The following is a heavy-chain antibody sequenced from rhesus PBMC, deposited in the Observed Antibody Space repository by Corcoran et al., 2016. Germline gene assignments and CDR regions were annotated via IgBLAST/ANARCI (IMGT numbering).Heavy chain of an antibody. J-gene: IGHJ4*01. D-gene: IGHD6-25*01. CDR2: IGGSDGST. CDR1: GYSIKTGYG. CDR3: TTGRRGGAATGTSFFDY. V-gene: IGHV4-127*01. Sequence: QVQLQESGPGLVKPSETLSLTCTVSGYSIKTGYGWNWIRQPPVKGMEWIAYIGGSDGSTDHTPSLTRRVAISKVTSKTQFSRKLYSVTAADTAVYYCTTGRRGGAATGTSFFDYWGQGVLVTVSS.